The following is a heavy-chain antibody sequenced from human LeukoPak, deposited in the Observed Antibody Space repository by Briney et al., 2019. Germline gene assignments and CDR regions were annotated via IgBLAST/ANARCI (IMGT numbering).Heavy chain of an antibody. CDR2: TNWNGGST. D-gene: IGHD2-2*02. CDR1: GFKFDDYG. J-gene: IGHJ3*02. Sequence: GGSLRLSCAASGFKFDDYGMSWVRQAPGKGLEWVSGTNWNGGSTFYADSLKGRFTISRDNAKNSLYLQMNSLRAEDMALYYCAKGPYCSSTSCYTMGAFDIWGQGTMVTVSS. V-gene: IGHV3-20*04. CDR3: AKGPYCSSTSCYTMGAFDI.